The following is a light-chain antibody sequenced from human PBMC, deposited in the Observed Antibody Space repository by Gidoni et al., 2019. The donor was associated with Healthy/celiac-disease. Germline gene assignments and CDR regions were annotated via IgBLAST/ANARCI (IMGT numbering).Light chain of an antibody. Sequence: EIVFTQSPATLSFSPGERPTLSCRASQSVSSYLAWYQQKPGQAPRLLIYDASNRATGIPARFSGSGSGTDFTLTISSLEPEDFAVYYCQQRSNWPLLTFGGGTKVEIK. CDR2: DAS. V-gene: IGKV3-11*01. CDR1: QSVSSY. J-gene: IGKJ4*01. CDR3: QQRSNWPLLT.